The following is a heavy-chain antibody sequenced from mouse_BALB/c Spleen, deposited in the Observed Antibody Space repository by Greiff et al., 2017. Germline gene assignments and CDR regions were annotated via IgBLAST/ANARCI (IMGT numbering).Heavy chain of an antibody. V-gene: IGHV3-2*02. CDR2: ISYSGST. CDR1: GYSITSDYA. D-gene: IGHD1-1*02. CDR3: ARYYDWYFDV. J-gene: IGHJ1*01. Sequence: EVHLVESGPGLVKPSQSLSLTCTVTGYSITSDYAWNWIRQFPGNKLEWMGYISYSGSTSYNPSLKSRISITRDTSKNQFFLQLNSVTTEDTATYYCARYYDWYFDVWGAGTTVTVSS.